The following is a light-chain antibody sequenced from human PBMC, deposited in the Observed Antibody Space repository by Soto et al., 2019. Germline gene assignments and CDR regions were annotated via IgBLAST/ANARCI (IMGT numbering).Light chain of an antibody. CDR1: QNIGSR. CDR3: QQYNSYSAT. CDR2: DTS. Sequence: DIQMTQSPSTLSASVGDRVTITCRASQNIGSRLAWYQQKPGKAPKLLIYDTSGLESGVPSRFSGSGSGTEFTLTISSLQPDDFATYYCQQYNSYSATFGGGTKVDIK. J-gene: IGKJ4*01. V-gene: IGKV1-5*01.